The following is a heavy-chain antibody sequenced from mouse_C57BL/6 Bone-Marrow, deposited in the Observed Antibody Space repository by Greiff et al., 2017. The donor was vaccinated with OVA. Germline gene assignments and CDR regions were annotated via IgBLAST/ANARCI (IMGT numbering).Heavy chain of an antibody. J-gene: IGHJ2*01. D-gene: IGHD1-1*01. CDR3: ALYYYGSRPFDC. V-gene: IGHV14-2*01. CDR1: GFNIKDYY. Sequence: QLQQSGAELVKPGASVKLSCTASGFNIKDYYMHWVKQRTEQGLEWIGRIDPEDGETKYAPKFQGKATRTADTSSNTAYLQLRSLTSEDSAVYYCALYYYGSRPFDCWGQGTTLTVSS. CDR2: IDPEDGET.